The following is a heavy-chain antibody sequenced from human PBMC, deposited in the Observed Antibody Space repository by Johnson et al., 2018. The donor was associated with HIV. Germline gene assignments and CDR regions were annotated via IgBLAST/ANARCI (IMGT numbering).Heavy chain of an antibody. CDR2: IWYDGSNE. Sequence: QVQLVESGGGVVQPGRSVRLSCAASGLNFSDYGMHWVRQAPGKGLEWVAAIWYDGSNEYYADSVKGRFTISRDNAKNSLYLQMNSLRPEDTAVYYCARDSRSSEYPEAFDIWGQGTMVTVSS. V-gene: IGHV3-33*08. D-gene: IGHD3-22*01. J-gene: IGHJ3*02. CDR1: GLNFSDYG. CDR3: ARDSRSSEYPEAFDI.